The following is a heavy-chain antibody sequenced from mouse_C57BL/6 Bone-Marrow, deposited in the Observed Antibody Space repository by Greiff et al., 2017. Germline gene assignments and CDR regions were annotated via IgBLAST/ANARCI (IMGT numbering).Heavy chain of an antibody. CDR1: GFTFSDYY. CDR2: ISNGGGST. CDR3: ARHGDYGNYFDY. Sequence: EVQGVESGGGLVQPGGSLKLSCAASGFTFSDYYMYWVRQTPEKRLEWVAYISNGGGSTYYPDTVKGRFTISRDNAKNTLYLQMSRLKSEDTAMYYCARHGDYGNYFDYWGQGTTLTVSS. V-gene: IGHV5-12*01. J-gene: IGHJ2*01. D-gene: IGHD2-13*01.